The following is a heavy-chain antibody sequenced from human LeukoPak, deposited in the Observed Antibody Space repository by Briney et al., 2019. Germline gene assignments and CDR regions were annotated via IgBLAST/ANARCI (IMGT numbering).Heavy chain of an antibody. CDR3: ARGGIYSQGFDY. CDR1: GFTFSGYS. CDR2: ISTTSDYI. Sequence: GGSLRLSCAASGFTFSGYSMNWVRRAPGKGLEWVSSISTTSDYIHYADSLKGRVAISRDNAKNSLYLQMNSLRAEDTAIYYCARGGIYSQGFDYWGQGSLVTVSS. V-gene: IGHV3-21*01. D-gene: IGHD6-13*01. J-gene: IGHJ4*02.